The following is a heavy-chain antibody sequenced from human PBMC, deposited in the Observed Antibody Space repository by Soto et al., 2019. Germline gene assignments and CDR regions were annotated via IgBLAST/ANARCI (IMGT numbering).Heavy chain of an antibody. J-gene: IGHJ3*02. CDR3: ATDIVVVPAATETDAFDI. D-gene: IGHD2-2*01. CDR1: GYTFTSYY. V-gene: IGHV1-46*03. Sequence: ASVKVSCKASGYTFTSYYMHWVRQAPGQGLEWMGIINPSGGSTSYAQKFQGRVTMTRDTSTSTVYMELSSLRSEDTAVYYCATDIVVVPAATETDAFDIWGQGTMVT. CDR2: INPSGGST.